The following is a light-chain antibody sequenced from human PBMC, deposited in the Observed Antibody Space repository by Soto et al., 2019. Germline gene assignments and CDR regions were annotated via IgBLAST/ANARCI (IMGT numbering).Light chain of an antibody. CDR1: QSVSSN. Sequence: EIVMTQSPATLSVSPGERATLSCSASQSVSSNLAWYQQKPGQAPRILIYGASTRATGIPARFSGSGSGTEFTLTISSLQSEDFAVYYCQQYNNWPPTFGQGNKVEIK. CDR3: QQYNNWPPT. CDR2: GAS. J-gene: IGKJ1*01. V-gene: IGKV3-15*01.